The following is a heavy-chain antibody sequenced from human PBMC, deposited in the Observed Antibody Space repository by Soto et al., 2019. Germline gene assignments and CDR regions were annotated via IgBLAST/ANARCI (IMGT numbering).Heavy chain of an antibody. CDR3: ARGPPYSNYGEYYFDY. V-gene: IGHV1-69*13. CDR1: GGTFSSYA. Sequence: ASVKVSCKASGGTFSSYAISWVRQAPGQGLEWMGGIIPIFGTANYAQKFQGRVTITADESTSTAYMELSSLRSEDTAVYYCARGPPYSNYGEYYFDYWGQGTLVTSPQ. CDR2: IIPIFGTA. J-gene: IGHJ4*02. D-gene: IGHD4-4*01.